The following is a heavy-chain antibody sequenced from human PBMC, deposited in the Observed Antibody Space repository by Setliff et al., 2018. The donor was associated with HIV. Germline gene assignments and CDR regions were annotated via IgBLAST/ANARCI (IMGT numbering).Heavy chain of an antibody. V-gene: IGHV4-31*03. Sequence: SETLSLTCTVSGGSISNGGYYWSWIRQHPGKGLEYIGYFSYSGNIYYNPSLKSRVTISVDTSKNQFSLKVSSVTGADTGVYYCASQPSGHFYYYMHAWGKGTTVTVS. CDR1: GGSISNGGYY. D-gene: IGHD1-1*01. J-gene: IGHJ6*03. CDR2: FSYSGNI. CDR3: ASQPSGHFYYYMHA.